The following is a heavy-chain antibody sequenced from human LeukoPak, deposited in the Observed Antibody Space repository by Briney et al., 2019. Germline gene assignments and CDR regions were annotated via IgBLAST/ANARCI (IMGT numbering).Heavy chain of an antibody. V-gene: IGHV4-30-4*01. J-gene: IGHJ4*02. CDR1: GGSMSSGDYY. Sequence: PSETLSLTCNVSGGSMSSGDYYWSWIRQPPGKGLEWIGYIYYSGSTYYNPSLKSRVTISVDTSKNQFSLKLSSVTAADTAVYYCARESLRGVPNFDYWGQGTLVTVSS. D-gene: IGHD3-10*01. CDR3: ARESLRGVPNFDY. CDR2: IYYSGST.